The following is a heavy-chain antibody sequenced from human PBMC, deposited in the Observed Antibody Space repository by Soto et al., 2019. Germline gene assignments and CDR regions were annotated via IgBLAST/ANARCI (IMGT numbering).Heavy chain of an antibody. CDR1: GFSLSNARMG. D-gene: IGHD3-10*01. J-gene: IGHJ4*02. V-gene: IGHV2-26*01. CDR2: IFSNDEK. CDR3: ARIRVTMARGVKSFDY. Sequence: QVTLKESGPVLVKPTETLTLTCTVSGFSLSNARMGVSWIRQPPGKALEWLAHIFSNDEKSYSTSLKSRLTISKDTSKSQVVLTMTNMDPVDTATYYCARIRVTMARGVKSFDYWGQGTLVTVSS.